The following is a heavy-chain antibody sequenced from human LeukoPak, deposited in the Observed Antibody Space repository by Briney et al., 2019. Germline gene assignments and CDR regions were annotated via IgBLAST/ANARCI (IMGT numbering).Heavy chain of an antibody. V-gene: IGHV4-4*07. J-gene: IGHJ4*02. CDR3: ASEGYYDSSGYYS. CDR2: IYTSGST. Sequence: SSETLSLTCTVSGGSISSYYWRWLRQPAGKGGEWVGRIYTSGSTNDNPSLKLRVTMSVPTSKNPFSLKLSSVPAADTAVYYCASEGYYDSSGYYSWGQGPLVTVSS. D-gene: IGHD3-22*01. CDR1: GGSISSYY.